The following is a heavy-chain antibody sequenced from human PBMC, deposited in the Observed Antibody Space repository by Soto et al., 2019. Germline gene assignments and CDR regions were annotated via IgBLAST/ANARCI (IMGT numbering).Heavy chain of an antibody. CDR3: ARRWGTYFDS. CDR2: IYYSGST. J-gene: IGHJ4*02. V-gene: IGHV4-59*01. D-gene: IGHD7-27*01. Sequence: SETLSLTCTVSGGSISSYYWSWIRQPPGKGLEWIGYIYYSGSTDYDPSLKSRVTISVDTSKNQFSLKLSSVTAADTAVYYCARRWGTYFDSWGQGTLVTVSS. CDR1: GGSISSYY.